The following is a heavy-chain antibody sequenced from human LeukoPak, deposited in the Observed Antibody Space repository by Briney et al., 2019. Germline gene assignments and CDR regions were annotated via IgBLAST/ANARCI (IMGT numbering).Heavy chain of an antibody. D-gene: IGHD3-22*01. V-gene: IGHV4-34*01. Sequence: SETLSLTCAVYGGSFSGYYWSWIRQPPGKGLEWIGEINHGGSTNYNPSLKSRVTISVDTSNNHFSLKLSSVTAADTAVYYCARAVYYDPIDYWGQGTLVTVSS. CDR2: INHGGST. CDR3: ARAVYYDPIDY. J-gene: IGHJ4*02. CDR1: GGSFSGYY.